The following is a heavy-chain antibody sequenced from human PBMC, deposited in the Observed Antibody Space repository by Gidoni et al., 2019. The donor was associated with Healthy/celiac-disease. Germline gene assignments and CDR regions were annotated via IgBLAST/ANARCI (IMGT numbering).Heavy chain of an antibody. D-gene: IGHD6-19*01. CDR2: INWNGGST. CDR3: ARSPRVGTYSSSGWYGDY. J-gene: IGHJ4*02. V-gene: IGHV3-20*04. CDR1: GFTFDDYG. Sequence: EVQLVESGGGVVRPGGSLRLSCAASGFTFDDYGMSWVRQAPGKGLEWVSGINWNGGSTGYADSVKGRFTISRDNAKNSLYLQMNSLRAEDTALYYCARSPRVGTYSSSGWYGDYWGQGTLVTVSS.